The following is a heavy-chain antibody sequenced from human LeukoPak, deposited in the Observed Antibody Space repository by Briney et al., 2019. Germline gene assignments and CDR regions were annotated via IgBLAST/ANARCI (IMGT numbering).Heavy chain of an antibody. D-gene: IGHD2/OR15-2a*01. Sequence: GGSLRLSCAASGFTFNNYALSWVRQAPGKGLEWVSGISGNGGDTYYADSVKGRFTVSRDVSKGTLYLQMNSLRAEDTAVYFCARGGLSIMGYWGQGTLVTVSS. CDR3: ARGGLSIMGY. CDR1: GFTFNNYA. V-gene: IGHV3-23*01. J-gene: IGHJ4*02. CDR2: ISGNGGDT.